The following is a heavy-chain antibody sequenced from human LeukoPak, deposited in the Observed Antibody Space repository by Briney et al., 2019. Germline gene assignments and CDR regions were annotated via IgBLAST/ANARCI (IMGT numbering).Heavy chain of an antibody. CDR1: GGSFSGYY. CDR2: INHSGST. CDR3: ADRCYYDSSGYCY. J-gene: IGHJ4*02. D-gene: IGHD3-22*01. Sequence: SSETLSLTCAVCGGSFSGYYWSWIRQPPGKGLEWIGEINHSGSTNYNPSLKSRVTISVDTSKNQFSLKLSSVTAADTAVYYCADRCYYDSSGYCYWGQGTLVTVSS. V-gene: IGHV4-34*01.